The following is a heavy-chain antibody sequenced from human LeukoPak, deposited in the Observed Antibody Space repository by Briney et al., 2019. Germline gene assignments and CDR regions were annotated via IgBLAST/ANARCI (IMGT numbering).Heavy chain of an antibody. J-gene: IGHJ4*02. CDR1: GFTFNSYA. D-gene: IGHD1-14*01. Sequence: PGESLRLSCAASGFTFNSYAMSWVRQAPGKGLEWVSTIGGGGENTYSADSVKGRFTISRDNSKNTVYLHVKSLRAEDTAVYFCAKVLTGSQDYWGQGTLVTVSS. CDR3: AKVLTGSQDY. V-gene: IGHV3-23*01. CDR2: IGGGGENT.